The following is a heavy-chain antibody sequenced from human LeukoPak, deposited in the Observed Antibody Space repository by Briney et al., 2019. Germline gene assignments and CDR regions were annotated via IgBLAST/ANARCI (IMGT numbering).Heavy chain of an antibody. Sequence: PGGSLRLSCAASGFTLSSYSMNWVRQAPGKGVEWVSSISSSSSYIYYADSVKGRCTISRDNSKNTLYLQMNSLRAEDTAVYYCAKDGSGSVGHILNAFDIWGQGTMVTVSS. D-gene: IGHD3-10*01. CDR1: GFTLSSYS. J-gene: IGHJ3*02. V-gene: IGHV3-21*04. CDR2: ISSSSSYI. CDR3: AKDGSGSVGHILNAFDI.